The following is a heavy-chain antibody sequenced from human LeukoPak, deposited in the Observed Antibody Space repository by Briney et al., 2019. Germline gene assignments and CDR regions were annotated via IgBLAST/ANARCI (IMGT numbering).Heavy chain of an antibody. CDR2: ISGNGGTT. CDR1: GFTFRSYA. CDR3: TRGIYYASGSSPAY. J-gene: IGHJ4*02. D-gene: IGHD3-10*01. V-gene: IGHV3-64*02. Sequence: GGSPRLSCAASGFTFRSYAMHWVRQAPGKGLEYVSGISGNGGTTYYPDSLKGRFTVSRDNSKNTLYLQVGSLRPEDMAVYYCTRGIYYASGSSPAYWGQGTLVIVS.